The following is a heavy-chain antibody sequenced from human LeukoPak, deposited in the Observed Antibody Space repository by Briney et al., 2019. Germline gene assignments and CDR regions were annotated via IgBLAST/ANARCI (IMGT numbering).Heavy chain of an antibody. CDR1: GYTFTGYY. J-gene: IGHJ6*03. D-gene: IGHD1-1*01. CDR3: ARVATGTALIDYYYYMDV. V-gene: IGHV1-2*02. Sequence: ASVKVSCKASGYTFTGYYMHWVRQAPGQGLEWMGWINPNSGGTNYAQKFQGRVTMTRDTSISTAYMELSRLRSDDTAVYYCARVATGTALIDYYYYMDVWGKGTKVTVSS. CDR2: INPNSGGT.